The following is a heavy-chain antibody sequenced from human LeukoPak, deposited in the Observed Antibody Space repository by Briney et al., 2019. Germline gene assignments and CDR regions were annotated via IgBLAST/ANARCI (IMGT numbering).Heavy chain of an antibody. CDR2: IYHSGST. V-gene: IGHV4-38-2*02. CDR3: ATKAVGPTSNYFDY. Sequence: SETLSLTCTVSGYSISIGYYWGWILQPPGKGLEWIVSIYHSGSTYYNPSLKSRVTISVDTSRKQISLKLISVTAADTAVYYCATKAVGPTSNYFDYWGQGTLVTVSS. CDR1: GYSISIGYY. D-gene: IGHD1-26*01. J-gene: IGHJ4*02.